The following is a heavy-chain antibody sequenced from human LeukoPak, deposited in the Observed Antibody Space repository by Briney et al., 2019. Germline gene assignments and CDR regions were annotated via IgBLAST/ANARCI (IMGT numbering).Heavy chain of an antibody. CDR3: ARGVISRQMITLGLGF. CDR1: GFTFNSYG. V-gene: IGHV3-30*03. Sequence: GGSLRLSCVTSGFTFNSYGFYWVRQAPGKGLEWVAVISYDGSKRYYADSVKGRFTISRDTSNKTAYLEMNSLRVDDTAVYYCARGVISRQMITLGLGFWGQGTLVTVSS. D-gene: IGHD1-20*01. CDR2: ISYDGSKR. J-gene: IGHJ4*02.